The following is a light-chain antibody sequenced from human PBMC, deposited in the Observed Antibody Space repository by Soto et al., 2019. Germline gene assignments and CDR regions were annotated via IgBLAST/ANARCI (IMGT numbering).Light chain of an antibody. Sequence: DIVMTQSPATLSVSPGERATLSCRASHIVNSNLAWYQQKPGQAPRLLIYGASTRATDIPARFSGSGSGTEFTLTISSLQSEDFAVYYCQRYNNWPRTFGQGTKVDIK. CDR3: QRYNNWPRT. CDR1: HIVNSN. J-gene: IGKJ1*01. CDR2: GAS. V-gene: IGKV3-15*01.